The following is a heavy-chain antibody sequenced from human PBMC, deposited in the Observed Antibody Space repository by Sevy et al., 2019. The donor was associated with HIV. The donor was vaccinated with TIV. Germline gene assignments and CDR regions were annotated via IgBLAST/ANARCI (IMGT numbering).Heavy chain of an antibody. CDR3: VRDRSSSRFDS. CDR1: GFTFSSYW. CDR2: INQDGSEK. V-gene: IGHV3-7*01. D-gene: IGHD6-13*01. Sequence: GGSLRLSCAVPGFTFSSYWMSWVRQAPGKGLKWVANINQDGSEKYYVDTVKGRFTISRDSAKNSIYMQMNRLRDEDTGVYYCVRDRSSSRFDSWGQGTLVTVSS. J-gene: IGHJ5*01.